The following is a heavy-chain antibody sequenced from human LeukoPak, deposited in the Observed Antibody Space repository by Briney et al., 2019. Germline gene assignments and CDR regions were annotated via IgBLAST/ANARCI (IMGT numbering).Heavy chain of an antibody. D-gene: IGHD6-13*01. Sequence: SETLSLTCTVSGGSISSGGYYWSWIRQPAGKGLEWIGRIYTSGSTNYNPSLKSRVTMSVDTSKNQFSLKLSPVTAADTAVYYCARERIAAAGVNWFDPWGQGTLVTVSS. J-gene: IGHJ5*02. CDR2: IYTSGST. CDR3: ARERIAAAGVNWFDP. V-gene: IGHV4-61*02. CDR1: GGSISSGGYY.